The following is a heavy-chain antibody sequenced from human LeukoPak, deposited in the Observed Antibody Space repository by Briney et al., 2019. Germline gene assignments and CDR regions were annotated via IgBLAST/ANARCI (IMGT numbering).Heavy chain of an antibody. CDR2: MNPSSGNT. Sequence: ASVKVSCKASGYTFTSYDINWVRQATGQGLEWMGWMNPSSGNTGYAQKFQGRVTMTRNTSISTAYMELSSLRSEDTAVYYCARVYRDCSSTSCYTIPFDIWGQGTMVTVSS. CDR3: ARVYRDCSSTSCYTIPFDI. D-gene: IGHD2-2*02. CDR1: GYTFTSYD. J-gene: IGHJ3*02. V-gene: IGHV1-8*01.